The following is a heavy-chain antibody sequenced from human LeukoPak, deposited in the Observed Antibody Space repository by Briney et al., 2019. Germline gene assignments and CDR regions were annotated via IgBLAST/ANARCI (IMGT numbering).Heavy chain of an antibody. Sequence: PSETQSLTCAVYGGSFSGYHWSWIRQPPGKGLEWIGEINHSGSTNYNPSLKSRVTISVDTSKNQFSLKLSSVTAADTAVYYCARYTYCSSTSCPRNDAFDIWGQGTMVTVSS. CDR3: ARYTYCSSTSCPRNDAFDI. J-gene: IGHJ3*02. V-gene: IGHV4-34*01. CDR2: INHSGST. CDR1: GGSFSGYH. D-gene: IGHD2-2*01.